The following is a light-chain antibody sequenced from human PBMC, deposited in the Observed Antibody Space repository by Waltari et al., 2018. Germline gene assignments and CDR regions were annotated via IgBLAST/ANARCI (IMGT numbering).Light chain of an antibody. CDR1: QTVRNS. CDR3: QQRSNWPYT. J-gene: IGKJ2*01. V-gene: IGKV3-11*01. CDR2: DAS. Sequence: EIVLNQSPATLSLSPGDRATLSCRASQTVRNSLAWYQQRPGQTPRLLIFDASSRATGISAKFSGSGSGTDFTLTVSNLEPEDFAVYYCQQRSNWPYTFGQGTRVEIK.